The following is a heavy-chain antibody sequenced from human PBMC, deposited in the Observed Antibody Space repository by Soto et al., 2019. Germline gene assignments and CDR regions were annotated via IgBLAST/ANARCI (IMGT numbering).Heavy chain of an antibody. CDR1: GGSFSGYY. J-gene: IGHJ5*02. CDR3: ARVRFFPVSFDP. CDR2: INHSGST. Sequence: LSLTCAVYGGSFSGYYWSWIRQPPGKGLEWIGEINHSGSTSYNPSLKSRVTISVDTSKNQFSLKLSSVTAADTAVYYCARVRFFPVSFDPWGQGTLVTVSS. V-gene: IGHV4-34*01. D-gene: IGHD3-3*01.